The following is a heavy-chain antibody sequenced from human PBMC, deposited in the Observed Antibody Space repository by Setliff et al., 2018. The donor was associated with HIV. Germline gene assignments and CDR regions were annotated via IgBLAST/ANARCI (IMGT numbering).Heavy chain of an antibody. D-gene: IGHD3-22*01. J-gene: IGHJ5*02. CDR1: GGSISRDSFY. Sequence: PSETLSLTCTVSGGSISRDSFYWGWFRQPPGEDLEWIGSTYYSGTTYYAPSLETRLTISVDTSTNQFSLKLTSVTAADTAMYFCAGDSGYPSNWFDPWGQGILVTVSS. V-gene: IGHV4-39*02. CDR3: AGDSGYPSNWFDP. CDR2: TYYSGTT.